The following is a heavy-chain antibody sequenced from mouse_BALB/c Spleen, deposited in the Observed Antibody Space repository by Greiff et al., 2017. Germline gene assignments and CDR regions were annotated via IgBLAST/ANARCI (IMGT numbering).Heavy chain of an antibody. D-gene: IGHD3-3*01. CDR3: ARKGVDV. V-gene: IGHV1S41*01. Sequence: DLVKPGASVKLSCKASGYTFTSYWINWIKQRPGQGLEWIGRIAPGSGSTYYNEMFKGKATLTVDTSSSTAYIQLSSLSSEDSAVYFCARKGVDVWGAGTTVTVSS. J-gene: IGHJ1*01. CDR1: GYTFTSYW. CDR2: IAPGSGST.